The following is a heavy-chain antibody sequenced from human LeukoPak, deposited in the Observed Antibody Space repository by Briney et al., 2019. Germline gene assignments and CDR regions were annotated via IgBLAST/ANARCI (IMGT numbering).Heavy chain of an antibody. D-gene: IGHD3-22*01. CDR2: IYASGST. V-gene: IGHV4-4*07. CDR1: GGSISNYY. Sequence: SETLSLTCTVSGGSISNYYWNWIRQPAGKGLEWIGHIYASGSTNYNPSLKSRVTMSVGTSKNQFSLKLSSVTAADTAVYYCARDRVNYYDSSPFDYWGQGSLVTVSS. CDR3: ARDRVNYYDSSPFDY. J-gene: IGHJ4*02.